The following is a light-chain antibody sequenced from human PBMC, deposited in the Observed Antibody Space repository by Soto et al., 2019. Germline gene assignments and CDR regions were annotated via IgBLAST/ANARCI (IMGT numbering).Light chain of an antibody. CDR3: SSYTTSSSYV. Sequence: QSVLTQPPSVSGAPGQRVTISCTGASSNVGPADAVHWHQHIPGTAPKLLIYADNSRPSGVSYRFSGSKSGNTASLTISGLQAEDEADYYCSSYTTSSSYVFGTGTKVTVL. CDR1: SSNVGPADA. V-gene: IGLV1-40*01. CDR2: ADN. J-gene: IGLJ1*01.